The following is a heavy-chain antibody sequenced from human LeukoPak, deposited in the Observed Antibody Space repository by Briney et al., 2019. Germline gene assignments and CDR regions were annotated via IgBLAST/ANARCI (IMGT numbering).Heavy chain of an antibody. CDR1: GGTFSSYA. CDR2: IILHLGIA. D-gene: IGHD3-9*01. J-gene: IGHJ4*02. Sequence: ASVKVSCKASGGTFSSYAISWVRQAPGQGLEWMGRIILHLGIANYAKKFQGRVTITADKSTSTAYMELSSLRSEDTAVYYCARGSTYDILTGPPYFDYWGQGTLVTVSS. CDR3: ARGSTYDILTGPPYFDY. V-gene: IGHV1-69*04.